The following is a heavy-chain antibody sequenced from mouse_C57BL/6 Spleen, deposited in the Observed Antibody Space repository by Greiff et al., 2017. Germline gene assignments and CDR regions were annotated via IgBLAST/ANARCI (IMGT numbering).Heavy chain of an antibody. Sequence: EVKLVESGGDLVKPGGSLKLSCAASGFTFSSYGMSWVRQTPDKRLEWVATISSGGSYTYYPDSVKGRFTISRDNAKNTLYLQMSSLKSEDTAMYYCARQGADSSGAWFAYWGQGTLVTVSA. D-gene: IGHD3-2*02. CDR3: ARQGADSSGAWFAY. J-gene: IGHJ3*01. CDR1: GFTFSSYG. CDR2: ISSGGSYT. V-gene: IGHV5-6*01.